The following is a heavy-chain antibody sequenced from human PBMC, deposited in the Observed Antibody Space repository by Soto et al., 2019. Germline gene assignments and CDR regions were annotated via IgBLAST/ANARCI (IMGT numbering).Heavy chain of an antibody. CDR3: ARDNVRGGCLDY. CDR2: FNGGNGNI. CDR1: GYTFSTYA. Sequence: QVQLVQSGAEERKPGASVKVSCKASGYTFSTYAMHWVRRAPGQSLEWMGWFNGGNGNIKYSQKFEGRVTITTDTAASTAYMELNMLRSEDTAVYYCARDNVRGGCLDYWGQGTLVSVSS. D-gene: IGHD3-10*01. J-gene: IGHJ4*02. V-gene: IGHV1-3*05.